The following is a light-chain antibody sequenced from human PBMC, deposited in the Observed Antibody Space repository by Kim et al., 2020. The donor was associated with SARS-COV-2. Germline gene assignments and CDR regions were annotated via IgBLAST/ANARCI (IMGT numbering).Light chain of an antibody. V-gene: IGKV3-20*01. CDR2: GAS. Sequence: EIVLTQSPGTLSLSPGERATLSCRASQSISNSYLAWYQQKPGQAPRLLIYGASSRATGIPDRFSGSGSGTDFTLTISRLEPEDFAVYYCQQYGSSPVTFGQGTKLEIK. CDR1: QSISNSY. J-gene: IGKJ2*01. CDR3: QQYGSSPVT.